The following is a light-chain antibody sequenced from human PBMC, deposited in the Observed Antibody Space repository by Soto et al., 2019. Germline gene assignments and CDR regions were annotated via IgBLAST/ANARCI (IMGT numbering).Light chain of an antibody. J-gene: IGKJ2*01. CDR1: QSVSSN. Sequence: EIVMTQSPATLSVSPGERATLSCRASQSVSSNLAWYQQKPGQAPRLLIYGASTRATGIPARFSGSGSGTDFTLXXXXXQSXXXXXXXXXXXXNXXXTXGQGTKLETK. V-gene: IGKV3-15*01. CDR2: GAS. CDR3: XXXXNXXXT.